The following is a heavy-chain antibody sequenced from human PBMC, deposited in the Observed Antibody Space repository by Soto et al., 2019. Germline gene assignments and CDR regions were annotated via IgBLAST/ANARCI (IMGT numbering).Heavy chain of an antibody. CDR2: MNPNSGNT. V-gene: IGHV1-8*01. D-gene: IGHD5-12*01. CDR3: ARGGYSGYDYLGY. J-gene: IGHJ4*02. CDR1: GYTFTSYD. Sequence: ASVKVSCKASGYTFTSYDINWVRQATGQGLEWMGWMNPNSGNTGYAQKFQGRVTMTRNTSIRTAYMGLGSLRSEDTAVYYCARGGYSGYDYLGYWGQGTLVTVSS.